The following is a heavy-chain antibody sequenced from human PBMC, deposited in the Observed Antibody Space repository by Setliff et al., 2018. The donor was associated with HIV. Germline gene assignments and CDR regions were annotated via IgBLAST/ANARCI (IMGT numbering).Heavy chain of an antibody. CDR3: AREGLWFGDRGFYMDV. D-gene: IGHD3-10*01. V-gene: IGHV1-18*01. CDR2: ISAYNGNT. J-gene: IGHJ6*03. CDR1: GYTFTSYG. Sequence: ASVKVSCKASGYTFTSYGISWVRQAPGQGLEWMGWISAYNGNTNYAQKLQGRVTMTTDTSTSTAYMELRSLTSDDTGVYYCAREGLWFGDRGFYMDVWGKGTTVTVSS.